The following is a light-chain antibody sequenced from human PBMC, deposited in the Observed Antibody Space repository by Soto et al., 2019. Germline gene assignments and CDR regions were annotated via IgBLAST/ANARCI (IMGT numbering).Light chain of an antibody. CDR2: EVS. J-gene: IGLJ7*01. Sequence: QSVLTQPASVSGSPGQSITISCTGSSSDVGGYNYVSWYQHHPGKAPKLMIYEVSYRPSGVSNRFSGSKSGNTASLTISGLQAEDDADYYCSSYTSSSTLVFGGRTQLTVL. CDR3: SSYTSSSTLV. CDR1: SSDVGGYNY. V-gene: IGLV2-14*01.